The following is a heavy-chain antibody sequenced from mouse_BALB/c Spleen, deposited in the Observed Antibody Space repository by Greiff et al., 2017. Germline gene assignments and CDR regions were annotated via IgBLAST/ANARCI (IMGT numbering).Heavy chain of an antibody. CDR1: GFTFSSYA. J-gene: IGHJ2*01. CDR3: AIQGLLRSHYFDY. D-gene: IGHD1-1*01. V-gene: IGHV5-9-3*01. CDR2: ISSGGSYT. Sequence: EVKVVESGGGLVKPGGSLKLSCAASGFTFSSYAMSWVRQTPEKRLEWVATISSGGSYTYYPDSVKGRFTISRDNAKNTLYLQMSSLRSEDTAMYYCAIQGLLRSHYFDYWGQGTTLTVSS.